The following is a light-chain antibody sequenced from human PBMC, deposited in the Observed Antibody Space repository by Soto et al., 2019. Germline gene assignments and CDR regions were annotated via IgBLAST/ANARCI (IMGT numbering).Light chain of an antibody. J-gene: IGKJ1*01. Sequence: EIVLTQSPATLSLSPGERATLSCRASQSVSSYLAWYQQKPGQAPRLLIYDASNRATGIPAGFSGSGSGTDFTLTISSLEPEDFEVYYCQQRSNWHQTFGQGTKVDIX. CDR2: DAS. CDR1: QSVSSY. CDR3: QQRSNWHQT. V-gene: IGKV3-11*01.